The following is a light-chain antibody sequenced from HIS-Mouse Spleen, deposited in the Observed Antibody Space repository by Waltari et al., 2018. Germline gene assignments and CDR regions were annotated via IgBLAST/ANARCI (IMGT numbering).Light chain of an antibody. V-gene: IGLV3-10*01. CDR3: YSTDSSGNHRV. J-gene: IGLJ2*01. Sequence: SYELTQPPSVSVSPGQTVRITCSGVALPKKYAYWYQQKSGQARVLVIYEDSKRPSGIPERFSGSSSGTMATLTISGAQVEDEADYYCYSTDSSGNHRVFGGGTKLTVL. CDR2: EDS. CDR1: ALPKKY.